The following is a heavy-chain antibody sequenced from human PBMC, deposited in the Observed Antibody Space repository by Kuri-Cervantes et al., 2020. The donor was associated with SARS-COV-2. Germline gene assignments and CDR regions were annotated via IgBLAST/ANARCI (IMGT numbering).Heavy chain of an antibody. Sequence: ESLKISCADSGFSFRSYAMSWVRQAPGKGLEWVSVIYSGGSTYYADSVKGRFTISRDNSKNTLYLQMNSLRAEDTAVYYCAREVYLEGYYFDYWGQGTLVTVSS. V-gene: IGHV3-53*01. CDR3: AREVYLEGYYFDY. CDR2: IYSGGST. CDR1: GFSFRSYA. J-gene: IGHJ4*02. D-gene: IGHD2-15*01.